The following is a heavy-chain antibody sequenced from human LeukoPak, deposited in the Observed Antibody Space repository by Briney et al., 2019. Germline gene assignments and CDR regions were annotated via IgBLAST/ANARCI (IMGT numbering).Heavy chain of an antibody. J-gene: IGHJ4*02. CDR1: GGSISSSSYY. CDR2: IYYSGST. Sequence: SETLSLTCTVSGGSISSSSYYWGWIRQPPGKGLEWIGSIYYSGSTNYNPSLKSRVTISVDTSKNQFSLKLSSVTAAGTAVYYCVRGPRGSFDYWGQGTLVTVSS. V-gene: IGHV4-39*07. D-gene: IGHD3-10*01. CDR3: VRGPRGSFDY.